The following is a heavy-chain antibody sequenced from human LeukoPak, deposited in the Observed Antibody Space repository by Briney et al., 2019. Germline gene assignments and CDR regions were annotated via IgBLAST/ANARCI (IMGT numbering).Heavy chain of an antibody. CDR2: ISWNSGSI. D-gene: IGHD2-2*01. CDR3: AKDECSSSSCSIDY. V-gene: IGHV3-9*03. Sequence: TGRSLRLSCAASGFTFDDYAMHGVRQAPGKGLEWVSGISWNSGSIGYADSVKGRFTISRDNAKNSLFLQMNSLRAEDMALYYCAKDECSSSSCSIDYWGQGTLVTVSS. CDR1: GFTFDDYA. J-gene: IGHJ4*02.